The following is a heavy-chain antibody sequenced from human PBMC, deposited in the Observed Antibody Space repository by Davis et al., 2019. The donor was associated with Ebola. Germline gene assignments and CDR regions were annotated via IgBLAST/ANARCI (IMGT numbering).Heavy chain of an antibody. CDR2: IYPGDSDT. D-gene: IGHD3-22*01. CDR3: ARHVMVGYYDSVLGY. J-gene: IGHJ4*02. V-gene: IGHV5-51*01. CDR1: GYSFTTYW. Sequence: PGGSLRFSCKGSGYSFTTYWIAWVRQTPAKGLEWMGIIYPGDSDTRYSPSFQGQVTISADKSISTAYLQWSSLKASDTAMYYCARHVMVGYYDSVLGYWGQGTLVTVSS.